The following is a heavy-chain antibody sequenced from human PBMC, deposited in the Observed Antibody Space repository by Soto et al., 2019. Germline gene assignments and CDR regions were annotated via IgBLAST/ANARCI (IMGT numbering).Heavy chain of an antibody. J-gene: IGHJ4*02. CDR1: GFTFSNAW. CDR3: TTEARIAAADIDY. CDR2: IKSKTDGGTT. Sequence: GGSLRLSCAASGFTFSNAWMNWVRQAPGKGLEWVGRIKSKTDGGTTDYAAPVKGRFTISRDDSKNTLYLQMNSLKTEDTAVYYCTTEARIAAADIDYWGQGTLVTVSS. V-gene: IGHV3-15*07. D-gene: IGHD6-13*01.